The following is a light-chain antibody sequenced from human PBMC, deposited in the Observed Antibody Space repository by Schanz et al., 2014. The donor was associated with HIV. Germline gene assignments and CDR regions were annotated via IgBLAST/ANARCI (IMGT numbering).Light chain of an antibody. Sequence: DIQMIQSPSTLSAFVGDRVTITCRASQSLGNSLAWYQLKPGRAPKLLIYSASALESGVPLKFSGTGSGTEFTLTISSLQPDDFATYFCLHYNDFASTFGQGTKLEIK. CDR2: SAS. CDR3: LHYNDFAST. V-gene: IGKV1-5*03. CDR1: QSLGNS. J-gene: IGKJ2*01.